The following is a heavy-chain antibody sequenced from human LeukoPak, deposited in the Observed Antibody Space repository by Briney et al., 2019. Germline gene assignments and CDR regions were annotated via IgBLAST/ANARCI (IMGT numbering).Heavy chain of an antibody. J-gene: IGHJ4*02. CDR3: AKDSYNWNYVGCFDY. CDR2: IRYDGSNK. CDR1: GFTFSSYG. V-gene: IGHV3-30*02. D-gene: IGHD1-7*01. Sequence: HPGGSLRLSCAASGFTFSSYGMHWVRQAPGKGLEWVAFIRYDGSNKYYADSVKGRFTISRDNSKNTLYLQMNSLRAEDTAVYYCAKDSYNWNYVGCFDYWGQGTLATVSS.